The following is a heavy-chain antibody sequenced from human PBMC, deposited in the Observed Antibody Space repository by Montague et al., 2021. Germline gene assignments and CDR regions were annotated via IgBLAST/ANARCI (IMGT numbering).Heavy chain of an antibody. CDR1: GDSVRCGIYH. J-gene: IGHJ5*02. CDR3: AAYSYGGGGRGS. V-gene: IGHV4-61*01. D-gene: IGHD3-22*01. Sequence: SETLSLTCSVSGDSVRCGIYHWGWIRQPPGKGLEWIGYICNGGSATYKTSLGSRITMSLDTSSNQSSLNLRSATAAATAVYYWAAYSYGGGGRGSWGQGTLVTVSS. CDR2: ICNGGSA.